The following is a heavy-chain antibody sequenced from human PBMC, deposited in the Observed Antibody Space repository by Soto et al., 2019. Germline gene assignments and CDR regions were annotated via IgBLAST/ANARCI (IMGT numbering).Heavy chain of an antibody. J-gene: IGHJ3*01. D-gene: IGHD5-12*01. CDR3: ARPLIGNSIDL. Sequence: GASVKVSCKASGYIFTTYSITWVRQAPGQGLEWIGIINPSRGSATYGPIFQGRVSLTTDMPTSTVYMELSSLRSEDTAIYYCARPLIGNSIDLWGQGTSVTV. CDR2: INPSRGSA. V-gene: IGHV1-46*01. CDR1: GYIFTTYS.